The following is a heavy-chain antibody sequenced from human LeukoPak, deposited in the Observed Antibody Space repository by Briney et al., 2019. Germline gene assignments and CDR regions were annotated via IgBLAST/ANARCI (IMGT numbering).Heavy chain of an antibody. Sequence: ASVKVSCKASGYTFTSYDINWVRQATGQGLEWMGWMNPNSGDTGYAQKFQGRVTMTRNTSISTAYMELSSLRSEDTAVYYCARGSYYYDAPYGMDVWGQGTTVTVSS. D-gene: IGHD3-22*01. CDR3: ARGSYYYDAPYGMDV. V-gene: IGHV1-8*01. CDR2: MNPNSGDT. J-gene: IGHJ6*02. CDR1: GYTFTSYD.